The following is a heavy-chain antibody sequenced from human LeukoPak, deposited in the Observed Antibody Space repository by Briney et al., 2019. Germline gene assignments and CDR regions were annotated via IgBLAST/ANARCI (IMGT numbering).Heavy chain of an antibody. CDR3: ARDRGGDSSGYFWDHDAFDI. CDR2: ISSSSSTI. Sequence: GGSLRLSCAASGFTFSSYSMNWVRQAPGKGLEWVSYISSSSSTIYYADSVKGRFTISRDNAKNSLYLQMNSLRAEDTAVYYCARDRGGDSSGYFWDHDAFDIWGQGTMVTVSS. V-gene: IGHV3-48*01. D-gene: IGHD3-22*01. J-gene: IGHJ3*02. CDR1: GFTFSSYS.